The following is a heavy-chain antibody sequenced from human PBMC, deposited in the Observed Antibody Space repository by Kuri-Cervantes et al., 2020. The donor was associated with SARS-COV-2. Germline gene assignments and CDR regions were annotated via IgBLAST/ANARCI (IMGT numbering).Heavy chain of an antibody. CDR3: ARVSWGGDGFDI. CDR2: IATAGDP. V-gene: IGHV3-13*05. D-gene: IGHD3-16*01. CDR1: GFTFSSHD. Sequence: GESLKISCVASGFTFSSHDMHWVRQPTGKGLGWVSGIATAGDPYFAASVTGRFTISRENAKNSLYLQMDSLRAGDTAVYYCARVSWGGDGFDIWGQGTMVTVSS. J-gene: IGHJ3*02.